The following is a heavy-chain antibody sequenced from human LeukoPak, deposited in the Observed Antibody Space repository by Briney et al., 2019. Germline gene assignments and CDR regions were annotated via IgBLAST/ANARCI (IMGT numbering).Heavy chain of an antibody. V-gene: IGHV4-34*01. J-gene: IGHJ4*02. CDR2: INHSGST. CDR3: ARAPYRSSTSCYKGYGEFVY. D-gene: IGHD2-2*02. CDR1: GGSFSGYY. Sequence: SETLSLTCAVYGGSFSGYYWSWIRQPPGKGLEWIGEINHSGSTNYNPSLKSRVTISVDTSKNQFSLKLSSVTAADTAVYYCARAPYRSSTSCYKGYGEFVYWGQGTLVTVSS.